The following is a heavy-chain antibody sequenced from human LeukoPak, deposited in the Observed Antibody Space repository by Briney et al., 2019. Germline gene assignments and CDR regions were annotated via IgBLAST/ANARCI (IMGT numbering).Heavy chain of an antibody. CDR2: ISSSSSYI. Sequence: GGSLRLSCAASGFTFSSYSMNWVRQAPGKGLEWVSSISSSSSYIYYADSVKGRFTISRDNSKNTLYLQMNSLRAEDTAVYYCAKDPAPEGRWLQAYFDYWGQGTLVTVSS. J-gene: IGHJ4*02. CDR3: AKDPAPEGRWLQAYFDY. D-gene: IGHD5-24*01. V-gene: IGHV3-21*04. CDR1: GFTFSSYS.